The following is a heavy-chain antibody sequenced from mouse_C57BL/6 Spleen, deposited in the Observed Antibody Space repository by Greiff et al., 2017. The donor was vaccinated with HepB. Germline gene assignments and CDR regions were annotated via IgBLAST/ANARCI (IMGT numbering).Heavy chain of an antibody. Sequence: EVQLVESGGGLVKPGGSLKLSCAASGFTFSSYAMSWVRQTPEKRLEWVATISDGGSYTYYPDNVKGRFTISRDNAKNNLYLQMSHLKSEDTAMYYCARLYGSFPYWYFDVWGTGTTVTVSS. CDR2: ISDGGSYT. D-gene: IGHD1-1*01. V-gene: IGHV5-4*01. CDR1: GFTFSSYA. J-gene: IGHJ1*03. CDR3: ARLYGSFPYWYFDV.